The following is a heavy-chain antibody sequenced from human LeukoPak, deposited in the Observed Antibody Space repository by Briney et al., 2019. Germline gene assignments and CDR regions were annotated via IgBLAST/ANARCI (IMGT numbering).Heavy chain of an antibody. CDR1: GFTFSSYS. CDR3: ASSCSSTSCYLGS. Sequence: GGSLRLSCAASGFTFSSYSMNWVRQAPGKGLEWVSYISSSSSTIYYADSVKGRFTISRDNAKNSLYLQMNSLRAEDTAVYYCASSCSSTSCYLGSWGQGTLVTVSS. V-gene: IGHV3-48*01. J-gene: IGHJ5*02. CDR2: ISSSSSTI. D-gene: IGHD2-2*01.